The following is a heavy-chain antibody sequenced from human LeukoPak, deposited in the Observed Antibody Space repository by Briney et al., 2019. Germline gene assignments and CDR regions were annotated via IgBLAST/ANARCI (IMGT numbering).Heavy chain of an antibody. CDR2: IYTSGST. V-gene: IGHV4-4*07. J-gene: IGHJ5*02. CDR3: ARGFLEWSSSTPYNWFDP. CDR1: GGSISGYY. D-gene: IGHD3-3*01. Sequence: SETLSLTCTVSGGSISGYYWSWIRQPAGKGLEWIGRIYTSGSTNYNPSLKSRVTMSVDTSKNQFSLKLSSVTAADTAVYYCARGFLEWSSSTPYNWFDPWGQGTLVTVSS.